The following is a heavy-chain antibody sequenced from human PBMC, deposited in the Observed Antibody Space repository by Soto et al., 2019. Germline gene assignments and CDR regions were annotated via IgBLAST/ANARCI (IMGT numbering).Heavy chain of an antibody. Sequence: QVQLVQSGAEVKKPGSSVKISCTASGAAFSNYTFTWVRRAPGQGLEWMGRVIPLLDASNDAAKFQDRVTITADRSTFTAYMELSGLKSEDSAIYYCASGKSQMTQDRMGFYYYMDVWGKGTTVTVSS. CDR1: GAAFSNYT. V-gene: IGHV1-69*08. CDR3: ASGKSQMTQDRMGFYYYMDV. D-gene: IGHD2-15*01. CDR2: VIPLLDAS. J-gene: IGHJ6*03.